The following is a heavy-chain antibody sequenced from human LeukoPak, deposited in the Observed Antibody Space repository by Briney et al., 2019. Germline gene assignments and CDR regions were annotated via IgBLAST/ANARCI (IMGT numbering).Heavy chain of an antibody. D-gene: IGHD3-16*01. V-gene: IGHV4-39*07. CDR2: IYYSGST. CDR1: GGSISSSSYY. Sequence: SQTLSLTCTVSGGSISSSSYYWGWIRQPPGKGLEWIGSIYYSGSTYYNPSLKSRVTISVDTSKNQLSLKLSSVTAADTAVYYCARAEGYGRKKFDYWGQGILVTVSS. J-gene: IGHJ4*02. CDR3: ARAEGYGRKKFDY.